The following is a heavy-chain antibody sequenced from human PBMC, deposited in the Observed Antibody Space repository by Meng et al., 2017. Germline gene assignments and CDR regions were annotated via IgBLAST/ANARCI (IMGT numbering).Heavy chain of an antibody. CDR2: INTNTGNP. D-gene: IGHD1-26*01. Sequence: QGEVVHSGSELKKAGASVKVFCKASGYTVTSYAMDWVRQAPGQGLEWMGWINTNTGNPTYAQGFTGRFVFSLDTSVSTAYLQISSLKAEDTAVYYCAREGRVDFDYWGQGTLVTVSS. J-gene: IGHJ4*02. CDR1: GYTVTSYA. V-gene: IGHV7-4-1*02. CDR3: AREGRVDFDY.